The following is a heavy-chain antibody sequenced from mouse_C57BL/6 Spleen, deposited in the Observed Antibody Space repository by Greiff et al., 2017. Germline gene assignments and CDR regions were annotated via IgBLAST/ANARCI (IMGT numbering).Heavy chain of an antibody. Sequence: QVQLQQSGPELVKPGASVKISCKASGYAFSSSWMNWVKQRPGKGLEWIGRIYPGDGDTNYNGKFKGKATLTADQSSSTAYMQLSRLTSEDSAVYVCATYCGSRYYWYFDVGGTGTRVTVSS. CDR2: IYPGDGDT. CDR3: ATYCGSRYYWYFDV. J-gene: IGHJ1*03. CDR1: GYAFSSSW. D-gene: IGHD1-1*01. V-gene: IGHV1-82*01.